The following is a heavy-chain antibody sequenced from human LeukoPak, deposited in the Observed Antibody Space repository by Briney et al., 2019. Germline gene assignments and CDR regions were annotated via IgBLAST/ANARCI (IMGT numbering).Heavy chain of an antibody. CDR3: ARTNYYGSGSYFPYYFDY. D-gene: IGHD3-10*01. Sequence: SQTLSLTCTVSGGSISSGGYYWSWIRQHPGKGLEWIGYIYYSGSTYYNPSLKSRVTISVETSKNQFSLKLSSVTAADTAVYYCARTNYYGSGSYFPYYFDYWGQGTLVTVSS. CDR1: GGSISSGGYY. V-gene: IGHV4-31*03. CDR2: IYYSGST. J-gene: IGHJ4*02.